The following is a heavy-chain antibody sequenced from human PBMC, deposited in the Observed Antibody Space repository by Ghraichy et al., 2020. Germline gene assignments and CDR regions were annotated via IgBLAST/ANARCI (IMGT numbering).Heavy chain of an antibody. CDR3: ARAPAGEYSSSWAYWYFAL. CDR2: IYSGGST. V-gene: IGHV3-53*01. CDR1: GFTVSSNY. D-gene: IGHD6-13*01. J-gene: IGHJ2*01. Sequence: GESLRLSCAASGFTVSSNYMNWVRQAPGKGLEWVSVIYSGGSTYYADSVKGRFTISRDNSKNTLYLQMNSLRVEDTAVYYCARAPAGEYSSSWAYWYFALWGRDTLVTVSS.